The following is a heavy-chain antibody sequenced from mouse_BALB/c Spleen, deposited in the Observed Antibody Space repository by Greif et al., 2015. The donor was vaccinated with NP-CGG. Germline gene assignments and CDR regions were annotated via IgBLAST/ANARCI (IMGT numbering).Heavy chain of an antibody. CDR1: GYTFTSYW. CDR3: ARGGQLGLRDWFAH. CDR2: INPSNGRT. D-gene: IGHD3-3*01. Sequence: QVQLQQSGAELVKPGASVKLSCKASGYTFTSYWMHWVKQRPGQGLEWIGEINPSNGRTNYNEKFKSKATLTVDKSSSTAYMQLSSLTSEDSAVYYCARGGQLGLRDWFAHWGQGTLVTVSA. V-gene: IGHV1S81*02. J-gene: IGHJ3*01.